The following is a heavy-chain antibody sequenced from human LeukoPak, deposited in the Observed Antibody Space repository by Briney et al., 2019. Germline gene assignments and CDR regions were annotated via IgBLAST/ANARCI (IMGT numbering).Heavy chain of an antibody. D-gene: IGHD3-16*01. CDR3: ARDIRGDFDY. Sequence: GGSLRLSCAASGFTFSNYGMRWVRQAPGKGLEWVGVIWYNGNNKYYADSVKGRFTISRDNSKNTLYLQMNSLRAEDTAVYYCARDIRGDFDYWGQGTLVTVSS. J-gene: IGHJ4*02. CDR1: GFTFSNYG. CDR2: IWYNGNNK. V-gene: IGHV3-33*01.